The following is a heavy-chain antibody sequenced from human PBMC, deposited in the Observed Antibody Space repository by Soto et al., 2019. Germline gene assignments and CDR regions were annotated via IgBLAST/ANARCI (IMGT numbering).Heavy chain of an antibody. CDR3: ASRVPRRSYLGVFDY. CDR2: ISNSASS. J-gene: IGHJ4*01. CDR1: AVSISNDGYF. V-gene: IGHV4-31*03. D-gene: IGHD1-26*01. Sequence: QVQLQESGPGLVEPSQTLSLTCTVSAVSISNDGYFWTWIRQRPGKGPEWIGYISNSASSFSNPALRSRLAFSIDTSKNQFSLKLTSMTAADTAIYYCASRVPRRSYLGVFDYSGHGTLVTVSS.